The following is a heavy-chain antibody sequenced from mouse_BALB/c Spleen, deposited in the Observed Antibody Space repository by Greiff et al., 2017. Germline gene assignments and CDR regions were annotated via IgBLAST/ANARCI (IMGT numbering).Heavy chain of an antibody. CDR2: INPSNGRT. CDR3: ARRGGFITTVVAMDY. CDR1: GYTFTSYW. V-gene: IGHV1S81*02. D-gene: IGHD1-1*01. Sequence: QVQLQQPGAELVKPGASVKLSCTASGYTFTSYWMHWVKQRPGQGLEWIGEINPSNGRTNYNEKFKSKATLTVDKSSSTAYMQLSSLTSEDSAVYYCARRGGFITTVVAMDYWGQGTSVTVSS. J-gene: IGHJ4*01.